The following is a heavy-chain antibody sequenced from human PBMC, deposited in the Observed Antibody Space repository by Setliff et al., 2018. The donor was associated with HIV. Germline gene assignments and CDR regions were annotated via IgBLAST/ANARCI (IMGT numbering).Heavy chain of an antibody. CDR3: ARESAGAAAGVSWFDP. Sequence: GGSLRLSCAASGFTFSSYAMHWVRQAPGKGLEWVAVISYDGSSKYYADSVKGRFTISRDNSKNTLYLQMNSLRAEDTAVYYCARESAGAAAGVSWFDPWGQGTLVTVSS. D-gene: IGHD6-13*01. CDR1: GFTFSSYA. CDR2: ISYDGSSK. J-gene: IGHJ5*02. V-gene: IGHV3-30-3*01.